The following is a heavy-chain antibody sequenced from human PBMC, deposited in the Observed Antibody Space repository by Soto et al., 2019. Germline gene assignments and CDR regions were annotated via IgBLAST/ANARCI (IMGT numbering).Heavy chain of an antibody. CDR1: GFTFSTYN. D-gene: IGHD2-15*01. J-gene: IGHJ4*02. V-gene: IGHV3-21*01. Sequence: PWGSLRLSCAASGFTFSTYNMNRVRQAPGKGLEWVSSISYSGAHIYYADSVEGRFTISRDNARNSLYLQLKSLRAEDTAVYYCAREWDCSGGTCYVFDYWGLGTLVTVSS. CDR2: ISYSGAHI. CDR3: AREWDCSGGTCYVFDY.